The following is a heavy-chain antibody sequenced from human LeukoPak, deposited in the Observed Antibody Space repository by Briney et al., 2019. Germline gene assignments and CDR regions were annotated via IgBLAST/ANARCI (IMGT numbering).Heavy chain of an antibody. V-gene: IGHV4-39*07. D-gene: IGHD2-8*01. CDR3: ARDGRVVLMVYAVKTGFDY. J-gene: IGHJ4*02. CDR2: IYYSGST. CDR1: GGSISSSSYY. Sequence: KPSETLSLTCTVSGGSISSSSYYWGWIRQPPGKGLEWIGSIYYSGSTYYNPSLKSRVTISVDTSKNQFSLKLSSVTAADTAVYYCARDGRVVLMVYAVKTGFDYWGQGTLVTVSS.